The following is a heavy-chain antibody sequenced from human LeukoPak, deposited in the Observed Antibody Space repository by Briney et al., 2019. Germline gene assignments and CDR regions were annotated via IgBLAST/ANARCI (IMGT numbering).Heavy chain of an antibody. Sequence: GASVKVSCEASGYTFTSYGISWVRQAPGQGLEWMGWISAYNGNTNYAQKLQGRVTMTTDTSTSTAYMELRSPRSDDTAVYYCARGSGSFDLEQYYYYGMDVWGQGTTVTVSS. V-gene: IGHV1-18*01. CDR3: ARGSGSFDLEQYYYYGMDV. D-gene: IGHD3-10*01. CDR2: ISAYNGNT. CDR1: GYTFTSYG. J-gene: IGHJ6*02.